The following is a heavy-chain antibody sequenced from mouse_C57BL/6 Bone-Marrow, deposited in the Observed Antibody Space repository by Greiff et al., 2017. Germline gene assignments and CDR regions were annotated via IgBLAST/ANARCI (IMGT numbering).Heavy chain of an antibody. D-gene: IGHD2-10*02. J-gene: IGHJ2*01. CDR1: GYTFTSYW. V-gene: IGHV1-55*01. CDR2: IYPTSGRT. Sequence: QVQLQQPGAELVKPGASVKMSCKASGYTFTSYWMTWVKQRPGQGLEWIGDIYPTSGRTNYNEKFKSKATLTVDTSSNTAYMQLSSLTSEDCAVLYCARSGPQGRSMDDWGQGTTLTVSA. CDR3: ARSGPQGRSMDD.